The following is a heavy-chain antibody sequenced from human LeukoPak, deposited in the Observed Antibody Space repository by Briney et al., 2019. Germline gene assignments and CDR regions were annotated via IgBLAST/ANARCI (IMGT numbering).Heavy chain of an antibody. CDR3: ARDVEMATINDY. J-gene: IGHJ4*02. V-gene: IGHV3-21*01. CDR1: GFTFSSYS. CDR2: ISSSSSYI. Sequence: GGSLRLSCAASGFTFSSYSMNWVRQAPGKGLEWVSSISSSSSYIYYADSVKGRFTISRDNAKNSPYLQMNSLRAEDTAVYYCARDVEMATINDYWGQGTLVTVSS. D-gene: IGHD5-24*01.